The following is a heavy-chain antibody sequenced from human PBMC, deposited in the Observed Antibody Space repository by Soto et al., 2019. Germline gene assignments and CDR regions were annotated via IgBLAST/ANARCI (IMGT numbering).Heavy chain of an antibody. V-gene: IGHV3-33*01. CDR1: GLTFSNYA. CDR3: VRCYCFQTGGPCDR. Sequence: QVQLVESGGGVVQPGRSLRLSCEASGLTFSNYAMHWVRQAPGKGLEWVAVIWYDGGRKYYAESVKGRFTISRDNSKNTLFLQMNSLRPEHTAVYYCVRCYCFQTGGPCDRWGQGNVVPVSS. J-gene: IGHJ4*02. CDR2: IWYDGGRK. D-gene: IGHD7-27*01.